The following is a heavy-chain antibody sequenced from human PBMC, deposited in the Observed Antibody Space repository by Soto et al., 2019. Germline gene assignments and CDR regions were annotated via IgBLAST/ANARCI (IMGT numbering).Heavy chain of an antibody. D-gene: IGHD2-15*01. CDR3: AKQATVVVEAATDWYFDL. Sequence: GGSLRLSCAASGLIFSNYAMSWVRQTPGKGLEWVSGISGRGGSTYYADSVKGRFTISRDNSKNTLYLQIDSLRADDTAVYYCAKQATVVVEAATDWYFDLWGRGTLVTVSS. J-gene: IGHJ2*01. V-gene: IGHV3-23*01. CDR2: ISGRGGST. CDR1: GLIFSNYA.